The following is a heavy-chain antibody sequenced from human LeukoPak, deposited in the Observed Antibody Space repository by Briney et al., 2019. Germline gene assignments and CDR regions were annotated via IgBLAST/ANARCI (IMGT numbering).Heavy chain of an antibody. CDR1: GFTFSSYG. Sequence: GGSLRLSCAASGFTFSSYGMHWVRQAPGKGLEWVAVIWYDGSNKYYAASVKGRFTISRDNSKNTLYLQMNSLRAEDTAVYYCAKHGSGTDQDYFDYWGQGTLVTVSS. V-gene: IGHV3-33*06. CDR2: IWYDGSNK. CDR3: AKHGSGTDQDYFDY. J-gene: IGHJ4*02. D-gene: IGHD3-10*01.